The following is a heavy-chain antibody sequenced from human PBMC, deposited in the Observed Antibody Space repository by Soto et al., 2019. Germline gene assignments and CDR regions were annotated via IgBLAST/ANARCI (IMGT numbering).Heavy chain of an antibody. CDR2: ISGSGGST. CDR1: GFTFSSYA. Sequence: EVQLLESGGGLVQPGGSLRLSCAASGFTFSSYAMSWVRQAPGKGLEWVSAISGSGGSTYYADSVKGRFTISRDNSKNTLYLQMNRLRAEGRAVYYCAQGWGRSGWTGHSMEYYYYYYMDVWGKGTTVTVSS. CDR3: AQGWGRSGWTGHSMEYYYYYYMDV. D-gene: IGHD6-19*01. J-gene: IGHJ6*03. V-gene: IGHV3-23*01.